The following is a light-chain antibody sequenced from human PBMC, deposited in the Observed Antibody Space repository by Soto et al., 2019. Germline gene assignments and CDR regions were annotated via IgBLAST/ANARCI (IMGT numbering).Light chain of an antibody. J-gene: IGLJ3*02. CDR2: DND. Sequence: QSVLTQPPSVSAAPGQKVTISCSGSNTNIGYNYVSWYQHLPGKAPKLLIYDNDQRPSGIPDRFSGSKSGTSATLGITGLQTGDEADYYCGTWDSSLSDYVVFGGGTKLTVL. V-gene: IGLV1-51*01. CDR1: NTNIGYNY. CDR3: GTWDSSLSDYVV.